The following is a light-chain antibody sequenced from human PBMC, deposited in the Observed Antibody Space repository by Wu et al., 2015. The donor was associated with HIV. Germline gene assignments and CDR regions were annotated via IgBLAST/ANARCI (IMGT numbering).Light chain of an antibody. Sequence: EIVLTQSPVTLSLSPGERATLSCRASQSVGSYFAWYQQKVGQAPRLLIYNESKRATGIPARFSGSGSGTDFTLTISSLEPEDFAVYYCQHRYNWPLTFGQGTRLEIK. CDR3: QHRYNWPLT. CDR2: NES. J-gene: IGKJ5*01. V-gene: IGKV3-11*01. CDR1: QSVGSY.